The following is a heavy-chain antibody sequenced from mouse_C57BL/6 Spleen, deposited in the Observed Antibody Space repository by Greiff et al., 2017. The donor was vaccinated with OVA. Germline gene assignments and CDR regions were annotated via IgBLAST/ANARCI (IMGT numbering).Heavy chain of an antibody. D-gene: IGHD2-1*01. V-gene: IGHV1-50*01. J-gene: IGHJ2*01. CDR1: GYTFTSYW. CDR2: IDPSDSYT. CDR3: ARGTMVKRTFDY. Sequence: QVQLQQSGAELVKPGASVKLSCKASGYTFTSYWMQWVKQRPGQGLEWIGEIDPSDSYTNYNQKFKGKATLTVDTSSSTAYMQLSSLTSEDSAVYYCARGTMVKRTFDYWGQGTTLTVSS.